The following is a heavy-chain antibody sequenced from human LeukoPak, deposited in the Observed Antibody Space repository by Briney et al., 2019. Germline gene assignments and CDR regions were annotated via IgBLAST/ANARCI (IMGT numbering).Heavy chain of an antibody. Sequence: GASVKVSCKASGYTFTVYYIHWVRQAPGQGLEWMGWINPNRGGTSYAQKFQGRVTMTRDTSISTAYMEVSRLSSDDTAVYYCARPGLRVSGSFNFWGQGTLVTVSS. J-gene: IGHJ4*02. CDR2: INPNRGGT. D-gene: IGHD3-16*01. CDR1: GYTFTVYY. CDR3: ARPGLRVSGSFNF. V-gene: IGHV1-2*02.